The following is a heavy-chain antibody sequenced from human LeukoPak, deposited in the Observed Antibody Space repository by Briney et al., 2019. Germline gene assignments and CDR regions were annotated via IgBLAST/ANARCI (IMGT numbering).Heavy chain of an antibody. CDR3: AGYDSSGSQLTSMDY. CDR2: ISYDGSNK. Sequence: QAGGSLRLSCAASGFTFSSYSMNWVRQAPGKGLEWVAVISYDGSNKYYADSVKGRFTISRDNSKNTLYLQMNSLRAEDTAVYYCAGYDSSGSQLTSMDYWGQGTLVTVSS. CDR1: GFTFSSYS. D-gene: IGHD3-22*01. V-gene: IGHV3-30*03. J-gene: IGHJ4*02.